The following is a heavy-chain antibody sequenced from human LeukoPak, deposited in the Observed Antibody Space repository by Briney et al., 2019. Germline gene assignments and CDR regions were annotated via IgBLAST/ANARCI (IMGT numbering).Heavy chain of an antibody. CDR1: GYTFTSYG. Sequence: ASVKVSCKASGYTFTSYGLSWVRQAPGQGLEWMGWIDNYSGDTEYAQNFQGRVTMTTDTTTSTAYMELRSLRSDDTAVYYCARDYSIRVAASSYGMDVWGQGTTVTVSS. CDR3: ARDYSIRVAASSYGMDV. CDR2: IDNYSGDT. V-gene: IGHV1-18*01. D-gene: IGHD6-19*01. J-gene: IGHJ6*02.